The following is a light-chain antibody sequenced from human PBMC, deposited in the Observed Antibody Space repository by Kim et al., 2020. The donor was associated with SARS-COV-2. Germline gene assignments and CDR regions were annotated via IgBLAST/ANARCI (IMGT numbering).Light chain of an antibody. V-gene: IGKV3-20*01. J-gene: IGKJ1*01. Sequence: LSPGEKATPSCRDGQTMKNRLVWYKRKPGQAPRLLSEGVPSRAPGTQDRSSGSGAGTDFPLTISTLEPEDFAVYYCQKYGSLFRTFGPGSKV. CDR2: GVP. CDR3: QKYGSLFRT. CDR1: QTMKNR.